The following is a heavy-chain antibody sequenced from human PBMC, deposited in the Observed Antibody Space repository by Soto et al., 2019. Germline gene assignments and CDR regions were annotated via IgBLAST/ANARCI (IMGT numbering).Heavy chain of an antibody. J-gene: IGHJ6*02. CDR1: GGSISSYY. Sequence: SETLSLTCTVSGGSISSYYWSWIRQPAGKGLEWIGRIYTSGSTNYNPSLKSRVTMSVDTSKNQFSLKLSSVTAADTAVYYCAGRPVPAAIDYYYYGMDVWGQGTTVTVSS. CDR3: AGRPVPAAIDYYYYGMDV. V-gene: IGHV4-4*07. D-gene: IGHD2-2*01. CDR2: IYTSGST.